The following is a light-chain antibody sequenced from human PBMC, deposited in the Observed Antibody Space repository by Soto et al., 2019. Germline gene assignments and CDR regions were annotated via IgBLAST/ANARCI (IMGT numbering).Light chain of an antibody. V-gene: IGKV1-5*01. CDR1: QSISSW. J-gene: IGKJ1*01. CDR2: DAS. Sequence: IQMKKSASILSAYVGDRVTITCQASQSISSWLAWYQQKPGKAPKLLIYDASSLESGVPSRFSGSGSGTEFTLTISSLQPDDVATYYCQQYNSYSPALGQGTKVDIK. CDR3: QQYNSYSPA.